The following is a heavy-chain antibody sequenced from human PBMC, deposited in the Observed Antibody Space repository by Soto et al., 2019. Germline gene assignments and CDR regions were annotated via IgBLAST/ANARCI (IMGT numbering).Heavy chain of an antibody. J-gene: IGHJ3*02. Sequence: ASVKGSCKASGYTFTGYYMHWVRQAPGQGLEWMGWINPNSGGTNYAQKFQGWVTMTRDTSISTAYMELSRLRSDDTAVYYCARTYYYDSSGPHDAFDIWGQGTMVTVSS. CDR3: ARTYYYDSSGPHDAFDI. CDR2: INPNSGGT. V-gene: IGHV1-2*04. D-gene: IGHD3-22*01. CDR1: GYTFTGYY.